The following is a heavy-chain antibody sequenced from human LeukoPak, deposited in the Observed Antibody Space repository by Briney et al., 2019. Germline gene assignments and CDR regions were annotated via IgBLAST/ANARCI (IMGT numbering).Heavy chain of an antibody. CDR2: ITGNGIST. D-gene: IGHD3-16*01. V-gene: IGHV3-23*01. Sequence: GGSLRLSCAASGFTFSNHAMTWVRQAPGKGLEWVSAITGNGISTYYADSVKGRFTISRDNPKNTLYLQMHSLRAEDTAIYYCAKVTGGDMITYGGLDYWGQGTLVTVSS. CDR3: AKVTGGDMITYGGLDY. CDR1: GFTFSNHA. J-gene: IGHJ4*02.